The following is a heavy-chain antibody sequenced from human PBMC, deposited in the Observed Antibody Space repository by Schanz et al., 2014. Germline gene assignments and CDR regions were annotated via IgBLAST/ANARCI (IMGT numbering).Heavy chain of an antibody. CDR1: GFNFITFA. CDR3: ASAPPLVRGIAGWFVP. V-gene: IGHV3-23*04. CDR2: IGGDASRT. D-gene: IGHD3-10*01. J-gene: IGHJ5*02. Sequence: EVHLVESGGGLVQPGGSLRLSCAASGFNFITFAMSWVRQAPGKGPEWVSAIGGDASRTYYADSVKGRFTISRDNSKSTLYPKINGLGADDTAVYYCASAPPLVRGIAGWFVPWGQGSLVTVSS.